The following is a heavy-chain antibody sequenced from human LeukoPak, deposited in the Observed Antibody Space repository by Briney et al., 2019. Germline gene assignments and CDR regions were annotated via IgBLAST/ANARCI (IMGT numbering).Heavy chain of an antibody. J-gene: IGHJ4*02. Sequence: GGSLRLSCVASTFTKAWMNWVRQAPGKGLEWVSSINGGGNTFYADSVKGRFAISRDNAKNSLYLQMNGLRAEDTAVYYCARDPAEADCWGQGTLVTVSS. CDR2: INGGGNT. CDR1: TFTKAW. V-gene: IGHV3-69-1*01. CDR3: ARDPAEADC.